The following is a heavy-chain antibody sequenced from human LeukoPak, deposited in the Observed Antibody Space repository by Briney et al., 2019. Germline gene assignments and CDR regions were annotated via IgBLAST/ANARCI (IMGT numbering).Heavy chain of an antibody. V-gene: IGHV3-7*03. J-gene: IGHJ4*02. CDR3: SRTGPDAAMDDFDC. CDR2: IEQDGSEK. Sequence: GGSLRLSCAASGFTFSTYWMNWVRQAPGKGLEWVANIEQDGSEKYYVDSVKGRFAISRDNAKNSLYLQMNSLKTEDTAVYYCSRTGPDAAMDDFDCWGQGTLVTVSS. CDR1: GFTFSTYW. D-gene: IGHD5-18*01.